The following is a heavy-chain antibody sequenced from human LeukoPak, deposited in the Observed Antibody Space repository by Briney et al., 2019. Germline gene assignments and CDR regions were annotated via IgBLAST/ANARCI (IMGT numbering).Heavy chain of an antibody. CDR1: GVSISDSF. Sequence: RPSETLSLTCAVSGVSISDSFWTWIRQPAGKGLEWIGRFHASGSTNYNPPLKSRVTMSVDTSKNHFSLRLASVTAADTAVYYCAKDQTARSSSGWYADWYFDLWGRGTLVTVSS. CDR2: FHASGST. V-gene: IGHV4-4*07. J-gene: IGHJ2*01. CDR3: AKDQTARSSSGWYADWYFDL. D-gene: IGHD6-13*01.